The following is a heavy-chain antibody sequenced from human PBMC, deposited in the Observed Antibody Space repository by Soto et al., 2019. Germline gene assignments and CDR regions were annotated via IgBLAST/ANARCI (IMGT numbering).Heavy chain of an antibody. CDR2: ISAYNGNT. Sequence: GASVKVSCKASGYTFTSYGISWVRQAPGQGLEWMGWISAYNGNTNYAQKLQGRVTMTTDTSTSTAHMELRSLRSDDTAVYYCARHLGYCSGGSCRRWFDPWGQGTLVTVSS. CDR3: ARHLGYCSGGSCRRWFDP. J-gene: IGHJ5*02. CDR1: GYTFTSYG. V-gene: IGHV1-18*01. D-gene: IGHD2-15*01.